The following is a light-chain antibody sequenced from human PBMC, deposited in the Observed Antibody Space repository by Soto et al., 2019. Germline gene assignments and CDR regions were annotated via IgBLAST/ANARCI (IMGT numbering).Light chain of an antibody. CDR1: SSDVGGYNY. J-gene: IGLJ1*01. Sequence: QSALTQPASVSGSPGQSITISSTGTSSDVGGYNYVSWYQRHPGKAPKLMIFEVSNRPSGVSNRFSGSKSGNTASLTISGLQAEDEADYYCSSFTSSSTLYVFGTGTKVTVL. V-gene: IGLV2-14*01. CDR2: EVS. CDR3: SSFTSSSTLYV.